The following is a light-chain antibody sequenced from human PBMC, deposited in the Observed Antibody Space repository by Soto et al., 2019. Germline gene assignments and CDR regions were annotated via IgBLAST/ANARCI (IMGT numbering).Light chain of an antibody. CDR2: GAS. CDR1: QSVSST. J-gene: IGKJ3*01. Sequence: EIVMTQSPATLSVSPGERATLSCRASQSVSSTLAWYHQKPGQAPRLLIYGASTRATGIPARISGSGSGTEFTLIISSLQSEDFAVYYCQQYNNWPPGTFGPGTKVDIK. V-gene: IGKV3-15*01. CDR3: QQYNNWPPGT.